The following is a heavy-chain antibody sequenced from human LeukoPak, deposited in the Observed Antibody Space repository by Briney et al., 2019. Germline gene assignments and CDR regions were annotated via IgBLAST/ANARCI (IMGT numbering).Heavy chain of an antibody. J-gene: IGHJ4*02. CDR2: FDPEDGET. D-gene: IGHD3-10*01. CDR3: ATDLITMVRGVNPTAFDY. Sequence: ASVKVSCKVSGYTLTELSMHWVRQAPGRGLEWMGGFDPEDGETIYAQKFQGRVTMTEDTSTDTAYMELSSLRSEDTAVYYCATDLITMVRGVNPTAFDYWGQGTLVTVSS. CDR1: GYTLTELS. V-gene: IGHV1-24*01.